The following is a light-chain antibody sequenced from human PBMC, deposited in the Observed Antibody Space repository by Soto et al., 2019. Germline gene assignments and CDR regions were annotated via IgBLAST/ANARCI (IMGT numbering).Light chain of an antibody. V-gene: IGKV1-39*01. CDR1: QTIGSN. Sequence: DIPMTQSPSSLSASVGDRVSITCQASQTIGSNLNWYQQKPGKAPKVLIYGASTLQTGVPSRFSASGSGTVFTLTISSLQRDDFATYYCQHNVSTPPTFGQGTKVE. J-gene: IGKJ1*01. CDR2: GAS. CDR3: QHNVSTPPT.